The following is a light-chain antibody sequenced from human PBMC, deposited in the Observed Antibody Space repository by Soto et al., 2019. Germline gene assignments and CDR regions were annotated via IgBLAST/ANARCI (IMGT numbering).Light chain of an antibody. V-gene: IGLV2-8*01. Sequence: QSALTQRPSAPGSPGESVAISCTGTRSDVGGYNYVSWYQQHPGKAPKLMIYEVNKRPSGVPDRFSGSKSGNTASLTVSGLQAEDEADYYCSSYAGSSNVFGTGTKVTVL. J-gene: IGLJ1*01. CDR3: SSYAGSSNV. CDR2: EVN. CDR1: RSDVGGYNY.